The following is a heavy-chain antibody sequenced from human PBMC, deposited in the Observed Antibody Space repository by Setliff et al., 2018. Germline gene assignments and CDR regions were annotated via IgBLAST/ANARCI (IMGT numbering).Heavy chain of an antibody. D-gene: IGHD6-19*01. CDR2: IYYTTNG. Sequence: PSETLSLTCTVSGDSISSGDDFWSWIRQPPGKGLEWIGSIYYTTNGHYNPSLKCRGTMSVDTSKNHFALELTSVTAADTAVYYCARAPVGDRNGLFDSWGQGTLVTVSS. V-gene: IGHV4-30-4*08. CDR3: ARAPVGDRNGLFDS. CDR1: GDSISSGDDF. J-gene: IGHJ4*02.